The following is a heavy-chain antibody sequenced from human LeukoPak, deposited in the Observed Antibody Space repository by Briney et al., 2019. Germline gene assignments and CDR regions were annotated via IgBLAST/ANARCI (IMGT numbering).Heavy chain of an antibody. J-gene: IGHJ6*02. CDR1: GGSISSSSYY. V-gene: IGHV4-39*01. Sequence: SETLSLTCTVSGGSISSSSYYWGWIRQPPGKGLEWIGSIYYSGSTYYNPSLKSRVTISVDTSKNQFSLKLSSVTAADTAVYYCARVYYYNMDVWGQGTTVAVSS. CDR3: ARVYYYNMDV. CDR2: IYYSGST.